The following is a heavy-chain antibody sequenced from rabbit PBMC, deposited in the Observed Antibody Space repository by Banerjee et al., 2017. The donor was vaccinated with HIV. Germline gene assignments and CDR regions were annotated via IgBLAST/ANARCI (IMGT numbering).Heavy chain of an antibody. CDR3: ARDAGSVGYYFTL. CDR1: GFSFSSSYY. D-gene: IGHD4-2*01. Sequence: QSLEESGGDLVKPGASLTLTCTASGFSFSSSYYMCWVRQAPGKGLEWIACIDAGSSGSTWYASWAKGRFTISKTSSTTVTLQLNSLTAADTATYFCARDAGSVGYYFTLWGPGTLVTVS. V-gene: IGHV1S40*01. CDR2: IDAGSSGST. J-gene: IGHJ4*01.